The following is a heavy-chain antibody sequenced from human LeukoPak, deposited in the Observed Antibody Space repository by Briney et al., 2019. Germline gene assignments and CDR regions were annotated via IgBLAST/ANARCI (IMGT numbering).Heavy chain of an antibody. CDR2: IYTSGST. V-gene: IGHV4-61*02. D-gene: IGHD6-13*01. Sequence: SETLSLTCTVSGGSISSGTYNWSWIRQPAGTGLEGIGRIYTSGSTNYNPSLKSRVTISGDTSKNQFSLKLSSVTDADTAEYYCARVLMAAAAWNNWFDPWGQGTLVTVSS. CDR3: ARVLMAAAAWNNWFDP. CDR1: GGSISSGTYN. J-gene: IGHJ5*02.